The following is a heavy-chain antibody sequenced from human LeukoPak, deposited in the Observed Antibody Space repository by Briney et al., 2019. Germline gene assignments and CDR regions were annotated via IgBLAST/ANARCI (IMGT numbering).Heavy chain of an antibody. CDR2: IKPDGSEK. Sequence: GGSLRLSCAASGFTFSTYWMTWVRQAPGKGLEWVANIKPDGSEKYYVDSVKGRFTISRDNAKNSLYLQMNSLRAEDTAVYYCARDRRGYGDFDYWGQGTLVTVSS. CDR3: ARDRRGYGDFDY. V-gene: IGHV3-7*01. J-gene: IGHJ4*02. D-gene: IGHD4-17*01. CDR1: GFTFSTYW.